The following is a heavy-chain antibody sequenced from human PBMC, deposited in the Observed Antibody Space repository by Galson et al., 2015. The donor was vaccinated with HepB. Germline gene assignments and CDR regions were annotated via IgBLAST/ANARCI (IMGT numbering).Heavy chain of an antibody. V-gene: IGHV2-5*02. J-gene: IGHJ3*02. CDR1: GFSLSTSGVG. CDR2: IYWDDDK. D-gene: IGHD3-22*01. Sequence: PALVKPTQPLTLTCTFSGFSLSTSGVGVGWIRQPPGKALEWLALIYWDDDKRYSPSLKSRLTITKDTSKNQVVLTMTNMDPVDTATYYCAHSTDYYDSSGYYYNAFDIWGQGTMVTVSS. CDR3: AHSTDYYDSSGYYYNAFDI.